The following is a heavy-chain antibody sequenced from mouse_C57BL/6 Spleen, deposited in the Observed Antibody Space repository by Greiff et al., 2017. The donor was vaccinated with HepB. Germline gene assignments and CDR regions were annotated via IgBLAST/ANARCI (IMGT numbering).Heavy chain of an antibody. Sequence: VQLQQSGPGLVKPSQSLSLTCSVTGYSITSGYYWNWIRQFPGNKLEWMGYISYDGSNNYNPSLKNRISITRDTSKNQFFLKLNSVTTEDTATYYCASRDYGSSYGYFDVWGTGTTVTVSS. CDR3: ASRDYGSSYGYFDV. CDR2: ISYDGSN. V-gene: IGHV3-6*01. CDR1: GYSITSGYY. D-gene: IGHD1-1*01. J-gene: IGHJ1*03.